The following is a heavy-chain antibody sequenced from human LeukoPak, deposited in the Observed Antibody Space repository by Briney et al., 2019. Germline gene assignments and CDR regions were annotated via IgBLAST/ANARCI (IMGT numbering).Heavy chain of an antibody. Sequence: ASVKVSCKASGYTFTGYYMHWVRQAPGQGLEWMGWINPNSGGTNYAQKFQGWVTMTRDTSISTAYMELSRLRSDDTAVYYCARSIAGVVRARGAQGLTMDVWGQGTTVTVSS. V-gene: IGHV1-2*04. J-gene: IGHJ6*02. CDR3: ARSIAGVVRARGAQGLTMDV. CDR1: GYTFTGYY. D-gene: IGHD2-21*01. CDR2: INPNSGGT.